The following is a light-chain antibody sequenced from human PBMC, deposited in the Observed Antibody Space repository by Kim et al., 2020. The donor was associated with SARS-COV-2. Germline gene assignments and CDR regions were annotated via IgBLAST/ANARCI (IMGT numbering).Light chain of an antibody. Sequence: GERATLACRASQSVGSSYLAWYQQKPGQAPRLLIYGASSRATGIPDRFSGSGSGTDFTLTISRLEPEDFAVYYCQQYGSSPEGFTFGPGTKVDIK. CDR3: QQYGSSPEGFT. CDR2: GAS. CDR1: QSVGSSY. V-gene: IGKV3-20*01. J-gene: IGKJ3*01.